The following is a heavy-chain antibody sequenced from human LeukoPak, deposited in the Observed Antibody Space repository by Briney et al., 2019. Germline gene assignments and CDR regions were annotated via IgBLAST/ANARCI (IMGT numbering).Heavy chain of an antibody. CDR3: ARRGYSYGPSKYYFDY. V-gene: IGHV3-11*04. J-gene: IGHJ4*02. Sequence: SLRLSCAASGFTLSDYYMSWIRQAPGKGLEWVSYISCSGSTIYYADSVKGRFTISRDNAKNSLYLQMNNLRAEDTAVYYCARRGYSYGPSKYYFDYWGQGTLVTVSS. D-gene: IGHD5-18*01. CDR1: GFTLSDYY. CDR2: ISCSGSTI.